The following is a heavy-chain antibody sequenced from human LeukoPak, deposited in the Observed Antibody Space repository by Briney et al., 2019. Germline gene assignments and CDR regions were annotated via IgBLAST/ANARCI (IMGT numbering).Heavy chain of an antibody. CDR1: GFTFSSYG. CDR3: AKGPWVWAGALPPYYYYMDV. V-gene: IGHV3-23*01. J-gene: IGHJ6*03. Sequence: GGSLRLSCAASGFTFSSYGMSWVRQAPGKGLEWVSAISGSGGSTYYADSVKGRFTISRDNSKNTLYLQMNSLRAEDTAVYYCAKGPWVWAGALPPYYYYMDVWGKGTTVTISS. CDR2: ISGSGGST. D-gene: IGHD1-26*01.